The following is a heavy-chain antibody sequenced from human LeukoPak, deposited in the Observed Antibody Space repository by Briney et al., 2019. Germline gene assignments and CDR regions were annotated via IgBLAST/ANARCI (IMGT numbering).Heavy chain of an antibody. D-gene: IGHD5-24*01. Sequence: PSQTLSLTCSVSGGSISSPDYYWSWFRQPAGKGLEWIGHISSSGSTNYNPSLNSRVTISVDTSKNQFSLKLSSVTAADTAVYYCAKGYSHFDYWGQGTLVTVSS. J-gene: IGHJ4*02. CDR2: ISSSGST. CDR1: GGSISSPDYY. V-gene: IGHV4-61*09. CDR3: AKGYSHFDY.